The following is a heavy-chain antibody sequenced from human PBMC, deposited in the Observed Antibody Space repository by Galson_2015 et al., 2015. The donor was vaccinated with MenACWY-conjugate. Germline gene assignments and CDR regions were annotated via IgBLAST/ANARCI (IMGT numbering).Heavy chain of an antibody. Sequence: SLRLSCAASGFTFSNYAMTWVRQAPGKGLEWVSSINNRGSATYYVDSVKGRFTISSDNSKNTLFLQMNSLRAEDTALYYCAKPISSYYDFMTGDSWGQGTLVTVSS. CDR3: AKPISSYYDFMTGDS. CDR1: GFTFSNYA. V-gene: IGHV3-23*01. CDR2: INNRGSAT. D-gene: IGHD3-3*01. J-gene: IGHJ4*02.